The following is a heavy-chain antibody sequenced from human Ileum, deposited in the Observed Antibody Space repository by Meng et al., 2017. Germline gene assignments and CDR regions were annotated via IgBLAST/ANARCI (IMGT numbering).Heavy chain of an antibody. Sequence: SETLSLTCAISVDSVSSNSAAWDWIRQSPSRGLEWLGRTYYRSKWYNDYAVSVKSRITINPDTSKNQFSLQLNSVTPEDTAVYYCAREGIAVAGRGIDYWGQGPLVTVSS. J-gene: IGHJ4*02. CDR2: TYYRSKWYN. CDR3: AREGIAVAGRGIDY. D-gene: IGHD6-19*01. V-gene: IGHV6-1*01. CDR1: VDSVSSNSAA.